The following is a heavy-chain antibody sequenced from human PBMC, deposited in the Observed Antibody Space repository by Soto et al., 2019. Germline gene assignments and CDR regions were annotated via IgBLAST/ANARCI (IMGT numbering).Heavy chain of an antibody. J-gene: IGHJ6*02. CDR1: GSAFSSHE. CDR3: ARGNYYYGLDI. CDR2: ITNSGSAT. Sequence: GGSLRLSCVASGSAFSSHEMNWVRQAPGRGLEWVSSITNSGSATYYADSVKGRFTISRDNAKNSLLLQMNNLRAEDTALYYCARGNYYYGLDIWGQGTTVTVSS. V-gene: IGHV3-48*03.